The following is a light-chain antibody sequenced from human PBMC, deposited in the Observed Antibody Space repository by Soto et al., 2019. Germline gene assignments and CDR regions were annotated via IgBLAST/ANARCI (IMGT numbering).Light chain of an antibody. Sequence: ETVMTQSPATLSASPGDEATLSCRASQSVGRNVAWYRQKVGQGPRLLIYTASTRATGIPVRFSGSGAGTEFTLTISDLQSDDFATYYCLQNNEWPLTFGGGTKVEIK. CDR2: TAS. V-gene: IGKV3D-15*01. CDR1: QSVGRN. CDR3: LQNNEWPLT. J-gene: IGKJ4*01.